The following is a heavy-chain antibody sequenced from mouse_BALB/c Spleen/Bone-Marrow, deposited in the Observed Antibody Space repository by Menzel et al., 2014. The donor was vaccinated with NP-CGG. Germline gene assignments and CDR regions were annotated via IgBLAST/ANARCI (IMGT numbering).Heavy chain of an antibody. CDR2: ISYSSSP. CDR1: GYSITSDYV. CDR3: ARKTYYGLYYALDY. J-gene: IGHJ4*01. D-gene: IGHD1-2*01. V-gene: IGHV3-2*02. Sequence: EVKLVESGPGLVKPSQSLSLTCTVTGYSITSDYVWNWIRQFPGNKLEWMGSISYSSSPGYNPSLKSRISITRDTSKNQFLLQLNSVTTEDTATYYCARKTYYGLYYALDYWGQGTSVTVSS.